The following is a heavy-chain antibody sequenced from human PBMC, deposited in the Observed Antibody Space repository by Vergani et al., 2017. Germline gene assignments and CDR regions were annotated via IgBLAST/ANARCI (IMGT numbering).Heavy chain of an antibody. CDR3: ARGGRTYLGDY. V-gene: IGHV3-9*01. J-gene: IGHJ4*02. Sequence: EVQLVESGGGLVQPGRSLRLSCAASGFTFDDYAMHWVRQAPGKGLEWVSGISWNSGSIGYADSVKGRFTISRDNAKNSLYLQMNSLRAEDTALYYCARGGRTYLGDYWGQGTLVTVSS. CDR1: GFTFDDYA. D-gene: IGHD2-2*01. CDR2: ISWNSGSI.